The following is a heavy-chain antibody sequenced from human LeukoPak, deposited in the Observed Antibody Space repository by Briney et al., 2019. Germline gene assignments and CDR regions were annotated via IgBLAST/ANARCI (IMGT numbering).Heavy chain of an antibody. D-gene: IGHD6-19*01. CDR2: IYYSGST. Sequence: SETLSLTCTVSGGSISSYYWSWIRQPPGKGLEWIGYIYYSGSTTYNPSLKSRVVILVDTSKNQISLKLSSVTAADTAVYYCARDLFGYSSGWNNAFDIWGQGTMVTVSS. CDR1: GGSISSYY. V-gene: IGHV4-59*01. J-gene: IGHJ3*02. CDR3: ARDLFGYSSGWNNAFDI.